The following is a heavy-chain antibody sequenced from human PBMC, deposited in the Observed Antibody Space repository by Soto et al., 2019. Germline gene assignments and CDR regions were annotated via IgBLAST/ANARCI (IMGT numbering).Heavy chain of an antibody. V-gene: IGHV1-46*03. D-gene: IGHD5-12*01. Sequence: ASVKDSCKASGYTFTSHYMHWVRQAPGQGLEWVGMINPTGGGASYEQKFQDRVTMTRDTSTSTVYMELSSLRSEDTAVYFCARGSAYDREPFDYWGQGTLVTVSS. CDR3: ARGSAYDREPFDY. CDR2: INPTGGGA. J-gene: IGHJ4*02. CDR1: GYTFTSHY.